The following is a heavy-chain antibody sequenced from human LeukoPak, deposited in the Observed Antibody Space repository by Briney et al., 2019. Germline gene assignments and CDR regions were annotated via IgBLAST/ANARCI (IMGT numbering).Heavy chain of an antibody. D-gene: IGHD1-26*01. CDR3: ANSVVSGSYYFDY. J-gene: IGHJ4*02. CDR2: ISSSGSTI. V-gene: IGHV3-11*01. CDR1: GFTFSDYY. Sequence: GGSLRLSCAASGFTFSDYYMSWIRQAPGKGLEWVSYISSSGSTIYYADSVKGRFTISRDNSKNTLYLQMNSLRAEDTAVYYCANSVVSGSYYFDYWGQGTLVTVSS.